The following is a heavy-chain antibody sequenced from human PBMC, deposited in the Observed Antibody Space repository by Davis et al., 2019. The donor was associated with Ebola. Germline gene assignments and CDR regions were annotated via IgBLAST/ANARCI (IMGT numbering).Heavy chain of an antibody. CDR2: MNPNSGYT. D-gene: IGHD6-13*01. J-gene: IGHJ4*02. CDR1: GYTFTSYD. Sequence: AASVKVSCKASGYTFTSYDINWVRQAPGQGLEWMGLMNPNSGYTGYAQKFQGRVTMNRNTSISTAYMELSSLRSEDTAVYFCARENRATAGADLDYWGQGTLVTVSS. CDR3: ARENRATAGADLDY. V-gene: IGHV1-8*01.